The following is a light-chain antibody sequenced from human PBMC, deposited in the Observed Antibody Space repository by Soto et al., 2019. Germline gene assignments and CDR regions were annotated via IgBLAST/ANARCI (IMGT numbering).Light chain of an antibody. CDR3: ATWDDGLYGPV. V-gene: IGLV1-44*01. J-gene: IGLJ3*02. CDR2: RDN. Sequence: QSVLTQPPSASGTPGQRVTISCSGTRSNIGSNPVQWYLQLPGTAPKLLIYRDNQRPSGVPDRFSGSKSGTSASLAISGLQSDDEADYHCATWDDGLYGPVFGGGTKLIVL. CDR1: RSNIGSNP.